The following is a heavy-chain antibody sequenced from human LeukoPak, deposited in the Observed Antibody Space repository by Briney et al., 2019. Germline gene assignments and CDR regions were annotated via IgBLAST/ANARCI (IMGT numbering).Heavy chain of an antibody. CDR1: GFTFSDYY. D-gene: IGHD2-15*01. J-gene: IGHJ6*02. CDR2: FSSSGNYI. CDR3: ARSPVLRSGASGMDV. V-gene: IGHV3-11*04. Sequence: NPGGSLRLSCAASGFTFSDYYMSWIRQAPGKGLEWVSSFSSSGNYIYYVDSVKGRFTISRDNAKNSLYLQLNSLRAEDTAVYYCARSPVLRSGASGMDVWGQGTTVTVSS.